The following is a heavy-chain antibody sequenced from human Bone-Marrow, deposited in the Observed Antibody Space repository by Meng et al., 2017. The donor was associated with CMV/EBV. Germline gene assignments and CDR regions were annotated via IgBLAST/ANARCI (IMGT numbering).Heavy chain of an antibody. V-gene: IGHV1-8*01. D-gene: IGHD4-11*01. CDR1: GYTFTSYD. J-gene: IGHJ6*02. CDR2: MNPNSGNT. Sequence: ASVKVSCKASGYTFTSYDINWVRQATGQGLEWMGWMNPNSGNTGYAQKFQGRVTMTRNTSISTAYMELSSLRSEDTAVYYCARDTGAYSPLGYYYGMDVWGQGTTVTVSS. CDR3: ARDTGAYSPLGYYYGMDV.